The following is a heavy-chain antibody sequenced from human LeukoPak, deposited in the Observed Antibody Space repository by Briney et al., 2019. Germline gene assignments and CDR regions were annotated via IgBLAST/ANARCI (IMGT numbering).Heavy chain of an antibody. J-gene: IGHJ4*02. CDR3: ARGPLGDVPAATN. V-gene: IGHV4-30-2*01. D-gene: IGHD2-2*01. Sequence: SETLSLTCTVSGGSISSGGYYWSWIRQPPGKGLEWIGYIYHSGSTYYNPSLKSRVTISVDRSKNQFSLKLSSVTAADTAVYYCARGPLGDVPAATNWGQGTLVTVSS. CDR1: GGSISSGGYY. CDR2: IYHSGST.